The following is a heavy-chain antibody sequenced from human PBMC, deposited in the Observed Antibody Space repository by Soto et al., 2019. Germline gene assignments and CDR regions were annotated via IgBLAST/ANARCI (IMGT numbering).Heavy chain of an antibody. V-gene: IGHV3-23*01. CDR1: GFTFSSYA. Sequence: GGSLRLSCAASGFTFSSYAMSWVRQAPGKGLEWVSAISGSGGSTYYADSVKGRFTISRDNSKNTLYLQMNSLRAEDTAVYYCAKAYYDFWSGYYKSSQYYYYYMDVWGKGTTVTVSS. CDR3: AKAYYDFWSGYYKSSQYYYYYMDV. D-gene: IGHD3-3*01. J-gene: IGHJ6*03. CDR2: ISGSGGST.